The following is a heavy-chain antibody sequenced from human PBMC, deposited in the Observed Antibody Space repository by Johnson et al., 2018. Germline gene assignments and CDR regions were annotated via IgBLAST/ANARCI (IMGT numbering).Heavy chain of an antibody. V-gene: IGHV3-23*01. D-gene: IGHD3-22*01. CDR3: AKGVTMIHRAFYMDV. J-gene: IGHJ6*03. Sequence: VRQAPGKGREWVSAISGSGGSTYYADSVKGRLTISRDNSKNTLYLQMNSLRAEDTAGYYGAKGVTMIHRAFYMDVWGKGTTVTVS. CDR2: ISGSGGST.